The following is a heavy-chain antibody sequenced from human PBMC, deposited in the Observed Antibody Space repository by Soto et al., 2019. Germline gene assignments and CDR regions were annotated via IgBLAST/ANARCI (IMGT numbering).Heavy chain of an antibody. V-gene: IGHV4-59*08. D-gene: IGHD6-19*01. CDR3: ARQGYSRGWYYFDY. CDR1: GGSISSYY. Sequence: SETLSLTCTVSGGSISSYYWSWIRQPPGKGLEWIGYIYYSGSTKYNPSIKSRVTISVEKTKNQFSLKLSSVTAADTAVYYCARQGYSRGWYYFDYWGQGTLVTVSS. CDR2: IYYSGST. J-gene: IGHJ4*02.